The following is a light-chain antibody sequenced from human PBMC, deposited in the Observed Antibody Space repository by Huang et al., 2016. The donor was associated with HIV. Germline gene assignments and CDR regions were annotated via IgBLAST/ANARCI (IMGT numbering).Light chain of an antibody. CDR2: LGS. Sequence: DIVMTQSPLSLPVTPGEPASISCRSSQSLLHSNGYNYLDWYLQKPGQSPQLLIYLGSNRASWVPNRFSGSGSGTDFTLKISRVEAEDVGVYYCMQALQTPLFTFGPGTKVDIK. CDR1: QSLLHSNGYNY. V-gene: IGKV2-28*01. J-gene: IGKJ3*01. CDR3: MQALQTPLFT.